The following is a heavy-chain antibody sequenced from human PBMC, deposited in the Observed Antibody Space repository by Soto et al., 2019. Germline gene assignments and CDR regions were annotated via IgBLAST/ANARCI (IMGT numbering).Heavy chain of an antibody. CDR2: VFHTGHT. D-gene: IGHD4-17*01. J-gene: IGHJ4*02. Sequence: SETLSLTCAVSGASTTNNNWWSWVRQPPGKGLEWIGEVFHTGHTNYNPSLKSRVTISLDNSKNHFSLRVASVTAADTAMYYCTTRGLTTVTTLDYWGQGALVTVSS. CDR1: GASTTNNNW. CDR3: TTRGLTTVTTLDY. V-gene: IGHV4-4*02.